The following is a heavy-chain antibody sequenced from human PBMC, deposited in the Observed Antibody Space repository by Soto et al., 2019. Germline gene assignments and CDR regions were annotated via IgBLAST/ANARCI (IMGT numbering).Heavy chain of an antibody. D-gene: IGHD1-1*01. V-gene: IGHV3-33*01. CDR1: GFTFSRYG. J-gene: IGHJ3*02. CDR2: IVSDGSNK. Sequence: QVQLVESGGGMVQPGRSLRLSCAASGFTFSRYGFHWVRQAPGKGLEWVAVIVSDGSNKYHADSVEGRFTISRDNSKDTLYLQMNSLRAEDTAVYYCARDDAFQNENGFDIWGQGTMVTVSS. CDR3: ARDDAFQNENGFDI.